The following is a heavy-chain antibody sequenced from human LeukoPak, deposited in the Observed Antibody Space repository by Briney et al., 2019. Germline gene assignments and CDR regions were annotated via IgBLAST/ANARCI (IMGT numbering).Heavy chain of an antibody. J-gene: IGHJ4*02. CDR1: AFTFSTYE. CDR3: ARMAVAGQYNDY. CDR2: ISSSGDSL. Sequence: PGGSLRLSCAASAFTFSTYELKWVRQAPGKGLEGVSYISSSGDSLYYADSVKGRFTISRDNARNSLYLQMNSLRAEDTAIYYCARMAVAGQYNDYWGQGTMVTVSS. V-gene: IGHV3-48*03. D-gene: IGHD6-19*01.